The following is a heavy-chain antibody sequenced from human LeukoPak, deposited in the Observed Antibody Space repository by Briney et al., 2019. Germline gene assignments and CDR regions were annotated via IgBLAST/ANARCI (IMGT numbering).Heavy chain of an antibody. CDR1: GFTFSTYA. Sequence: PGKSLRLSCAASGFTFSTYAMNWVRQAPGKGLEWVALIWYDGTNKYYADSVKGRFTISRDNSRNTLFLQMNSLRAEDTAVYYCARAIFDSSAYQPLQHWGQGTLVTVSS. CDR3: ARAIFDSSAYQPLQH. CDR2: IWYDGTNK. V-gene: IGHV3-33*01. D-gene: IGHD3-22*01. J-gene: IGHJ1*01.